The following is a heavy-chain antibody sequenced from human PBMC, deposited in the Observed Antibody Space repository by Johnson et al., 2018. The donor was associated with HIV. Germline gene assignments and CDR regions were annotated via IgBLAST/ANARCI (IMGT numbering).Heavy chain of an antibody. V-gene: IGHV3-30*14. CDR3: ARQTTVVSGDAFDI. Sequence: QVQLVESGGGVVQPGRSLRLSCAASGFTFSSMHWDRQAPGKGLEWVAVISHDGSHKYYADSVKGRFSLSRENAKNSLYLQMNSLRAGDTAVYYCARQTTVVSGDAFDIWGQGTMVTVSS. CDR1: GFTFSS. CDR2: ISHDGSHK. J-gene: IGHJ3*02. D-gene: IGHD4-23*01.